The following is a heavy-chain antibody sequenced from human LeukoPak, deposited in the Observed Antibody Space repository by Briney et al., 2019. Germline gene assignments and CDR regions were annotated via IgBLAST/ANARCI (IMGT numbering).Heavy chain of an antibody. V-gene: IGHV4-34*01. J-gene: IGHJ5*02. Sequence: SETLSLTCAVYGGSFSGYYWSWIRQPPGKGLEWIGEINHSGSTNYNPSLKSRVTISVDTSKNLFPLKLSSVTAADTAVYYCARVGATTNVDPWGQGTLVTVSS. CDR3: ARVGATTNVDP. CDR1: GGSFSGYY. CDR2: INHSGST. D-gene: IGHD1-26*01.